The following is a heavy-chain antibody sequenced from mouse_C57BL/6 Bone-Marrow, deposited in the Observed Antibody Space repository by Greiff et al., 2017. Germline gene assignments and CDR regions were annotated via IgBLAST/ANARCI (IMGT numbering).Heavy chain of an antibody. CDR2: IRSKSNNYAT. CDR1: GFSFNPYA. CDR3: VICLYDNGSSYQYFDV. Sequence: EVKLVESGGGLVQPKGSLKLSCAASGFSFNPYAMNWVRQAPGKGLEWVARIRSKSNNYATYYADSVKDRFTISNDDSESMLYLQMNNLKTEDTAMYYLVICLYDNGSSYQYFDVWGTGTTVTVSS. V-gene: IGHV10-1*01. D-gene: IGHD1-1*01. J-gene: IGHJ1*03.